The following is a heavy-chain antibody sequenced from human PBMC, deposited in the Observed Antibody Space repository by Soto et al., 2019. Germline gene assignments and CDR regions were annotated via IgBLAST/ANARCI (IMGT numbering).Heavy chain of an antibody. V-gene: IGHV3-23*01. CDR1: GFTFSSYA. CDR3: AKSRGSGSYFNPSDAFDF. D-gene: IGHD3-10*01. CDR2: ICGSGGGT. Sequence: EVQLLDSGGGLVQPGGSLRLSCAASGFTFSSYAMSWVRQAPGKGLEWVSSICGSGGGTYYADSVKGRFTISRDNSKNTLSLQMNSLRAEDTAVYYCAKSRGSGSYFNPSDAFDFWGQGTMVTVSS. J-gene: IGHJ3*01.